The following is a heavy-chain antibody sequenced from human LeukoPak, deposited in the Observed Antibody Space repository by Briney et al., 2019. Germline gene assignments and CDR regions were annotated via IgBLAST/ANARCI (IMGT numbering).Heavy chain of an antibody. CDR2: INSDGSST. J-gene: IGHJ4*02. V-gene: IGHV3-74*01. Sequence: GGSLRLSCAASGLTFSGFSMHWVRQAPGKGLVWVSRINSDGSSTTYADSVKGRFTISRGNAKNTLYLQMNSLRAEDTAVYYCARATSWYGYWGQGTLVTVSS. D-gene: IGHD6-13*01. CDR1: GLTFSGFS. CDR3: ARATSWYGY.